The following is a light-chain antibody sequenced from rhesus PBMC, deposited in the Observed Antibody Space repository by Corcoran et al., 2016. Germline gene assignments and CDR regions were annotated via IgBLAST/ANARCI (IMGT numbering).Light chain of an antibody. Sequence: DIQMTQSPSSLSASAGDRVTITCRASQGISTYLNWYQQKPGKAPKRLIYAASSLESGVPSRFSGSGSGTEFTLTISSLQPADFATYYCLQYNSNPLTFGGGTKVEIK. CDR1: QGISTY. CDR3: LQYNSNPLT. V-gene: IGKV1-43*01. CDR2: AAS. J-gene: IGKJ4*01.